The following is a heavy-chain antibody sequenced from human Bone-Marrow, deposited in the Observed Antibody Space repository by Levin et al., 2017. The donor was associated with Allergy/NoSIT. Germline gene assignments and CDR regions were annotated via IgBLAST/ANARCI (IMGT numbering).Heavy chain of an antibody. D-gene: IGHD2-2*01. Sequence: GESLKISCAASGFIFSSYAMHWVRQAPGKGLEWVAVVSYDGSNRFYADSVKGRLIISRDNSKNTLDLQINSLRSDDTAVYYCSRHREVGVVPGEIFDYWGQGALVTVSS. J-gene: IGHJ4*02. V-gene: IGHV3-30-3*01. CDR1: GFIFSSYA. CDR3: SRHREVGVVPGEIFDY. CDR2: VSYDGSNR.